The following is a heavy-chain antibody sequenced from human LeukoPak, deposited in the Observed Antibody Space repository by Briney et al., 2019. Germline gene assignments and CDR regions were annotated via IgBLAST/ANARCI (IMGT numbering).Heavy chain of an antibody. CDR1: GFTFSTYI. Sequence: PGGSLRLSCAVSGFTFSTYIMNWVRQAPGKGLEWVSSISSSSSYIYYADSVKGRFTISRDNAKNSLYLQVNSLRAEDTAVYYCAREEGGKLGIDYYFDYWGQGTLVTVSS. CDR3: AREEGGKLGIDYYFDY. V-gene: IGHV3-21*01. CDR2: ISSSSSYI. D-gene: IGHD7-27*01. J-gene: IGHJ4*02.